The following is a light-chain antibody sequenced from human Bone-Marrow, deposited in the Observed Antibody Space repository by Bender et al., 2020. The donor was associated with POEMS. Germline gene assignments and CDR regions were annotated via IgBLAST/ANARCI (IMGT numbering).Light chain of an antibody. Sequence: SALTQPASVSGFPGQSITISCTGTSGDVGGYNHVPWYQQYPGKVPKVMIYEVTNRPSGVSYRFSGSKSGNTASLTISGLQPEDEAHYYCCSYAGSGAFWVFGGGTKVTVL. CDR3: CSYAGSGAFWV. V-gene: IGLV2-23*02. CDR1: SGDVGGYNH. J-gene: IGLJ3*02. CDR2: EVT.